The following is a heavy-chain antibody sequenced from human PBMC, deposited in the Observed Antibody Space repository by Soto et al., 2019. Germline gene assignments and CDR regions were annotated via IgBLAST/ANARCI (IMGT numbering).Heavy chain of an antibody. CDR1: GGSISSSSYY. V-gene: IGHV4-39*01. J-gene: IGHJ4*02. CDR2: IYYSGST. Sequence: QLQLQESGPGLVKPSETLSLTCTVSGGSISSSSYYWGWIRQAPGKGLEWIGTIYYSGSTYYNPSLKSRVTISVDTSKNPFSLKLSSVTAADTAVYYCARLVGAAAGYVGLWYWGQGTLVTVSS. D-gene: IGHD6-13*01. CDR3: ARLVGAAAGYVGLWY.